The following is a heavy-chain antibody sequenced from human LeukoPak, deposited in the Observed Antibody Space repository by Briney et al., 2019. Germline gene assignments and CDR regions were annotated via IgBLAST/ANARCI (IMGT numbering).Heavy chain of an antibody. D-gene: IGHD2-15*01. V-gene: IGHV3-30*04. CDR2: ISYDGSNK. J-gene: IGHJ4*02. CDR3: ASAHCSGGSCYDDY. Sequence: GGSLRLSCAASGFTFSSYAMHWVRQAPGKGLEWVAVISYDGSNKYYAYSVKGRFTISRDNSKNTLYLQMNSLRAEDTAVYYCASAHCSGGSCYDDYWGQGTLVTVSS. CDR1: GFTFSSYA.